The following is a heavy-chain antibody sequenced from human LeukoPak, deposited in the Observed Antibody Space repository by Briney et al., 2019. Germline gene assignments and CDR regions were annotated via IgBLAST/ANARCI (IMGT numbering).Heavy chain of an antibody. V-gene: IGHV4-39*01. J-gene: IGHJ6*03. CDR2: IYYSGST. D-gene: IGHD2-15*01. Sequence: SETLSLTCTVSGGSISSSSYYWGWIRQPPGKGLEWIGSIYYSGSTYYNPSLKSRVTLSVDTSKNQFSLKLSSVTAADTAVYYCARPQAAFYYYYYMDVWGKGTTVTVSS. CDR1: GGSISSSSYY. CDR3: ARPQAAFYYYYYMDV.